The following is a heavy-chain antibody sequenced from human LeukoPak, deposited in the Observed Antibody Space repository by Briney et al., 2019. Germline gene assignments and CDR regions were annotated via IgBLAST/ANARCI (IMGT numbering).Heavy chain of an antibody. J-gene: IGHJ6*04. CDR1: GFTFSSYA. V-gene: IGHV3-30*04. D-gene: IGHD3-10*02. CDR2: ISYDGSNK. CDR3: AELGITMIGGV. Sequence: PGGSLRLSCAASGFTFSSYAMHWVRQAPGKGLEWVAVISYDGSNKQYADSVKGRFTISRDNAKNSLYLQMNSLRAEDTAVYYCAELGITMIGGVWGKGTTVTISS.